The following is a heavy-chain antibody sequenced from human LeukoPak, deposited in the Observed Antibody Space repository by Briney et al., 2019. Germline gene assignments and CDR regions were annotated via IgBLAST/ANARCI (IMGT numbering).Heavy chain of an antibody. V-gene: IGHV1-2*06. CDR2: INPNSGGT. D-gene: IGHD3-22*01. CDR3: ARVGYYDSSGFFDY. Sequence: ASVKVSCKASGYTFTGYYMHWVRQAPGQGLEWMGRINPNSGGTNYALKFQGRVTMTRDTSISTAYMELSRLRSDDTAVYYCARVGYYDSSGFFDYWGQGTLVTVSS. J-gene: IGHJ4*02. CDR1: GYTFTGYY.